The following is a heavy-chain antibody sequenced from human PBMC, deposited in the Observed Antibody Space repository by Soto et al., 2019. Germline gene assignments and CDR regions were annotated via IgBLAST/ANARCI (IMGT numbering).Heavy chain of an antibody. CDR2: IWYDGSNK. CDR1: GFTFSSYG. J-gene: IGHJ4*02. V-gene: IGHV3-33*01. D-gene: IGHD3-10*01. CDR3: ARGYYYGSGSYLDY. Sequence: HPGGSLRLSCAASGFTFSSYGMHWVRQAPGKGLEWVAVIWYDGSNKYYADSVKGRFTISRDNSKNTLYLQMNSLRAEDTAVYYCARGYYYGSGSYLDYWGQGTLVTVSS.